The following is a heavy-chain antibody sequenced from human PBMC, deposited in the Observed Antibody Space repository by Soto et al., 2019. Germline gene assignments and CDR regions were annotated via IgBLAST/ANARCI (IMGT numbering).Heavy chain of an antibody. J-gene: IGHJ5*02. CDR2: IYNGDKT. CDR1: GFSVSGDY. Sequence: EVQLVESGGGLVQPGGSLRLSCVVSGFSVSGDYMSWVRQAPGKGLEWVSIIYNGDKTYYADSVKGRFTISRDSSKNTLYLQMNSLRVDDTAVYFCARHDGLDPWGQGTRVTVSS. CDR3: ARHDGLDP. V-gene: IGHV3-66*04.